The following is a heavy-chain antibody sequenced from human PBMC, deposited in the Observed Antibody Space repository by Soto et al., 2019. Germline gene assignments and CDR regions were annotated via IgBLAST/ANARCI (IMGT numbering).Heavy chain of an antibody. Sequence: QVQLVQSGAEVKKPGSSVKVSCKASGGTFSSYAISWVRQAPGQGLEWMGGIIPIFGTANYAQKFQGRVTITADKSTSTAYMELSSLRSEDTAVHYCARVPSSGGVVIIPLNIYYYGMDVWGQGTTVTVSS. CDR2: IIPIFGTA. D-gene: IGHD3-3*01. CDR1: GGTFSSYA. CDR3: ARVPSSGGVVIIPLNIYYYGMDV. J-gene: IGHJ6*02. V-gene: IGHV1-69*06.